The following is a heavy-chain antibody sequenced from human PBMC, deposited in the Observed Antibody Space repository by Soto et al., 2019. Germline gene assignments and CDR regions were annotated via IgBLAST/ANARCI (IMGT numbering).Heavy chain of an antibody. Sequence: SETLSLTCTVSGGSISSSSYYWGWVRQPPGKGLEWIGSIYYSGSTYYNPSLKSRVTISVDTSKNQFSLKLSSVTAADTAVYYCARQVNYYGSGSYLSDFDYWGQGTLVTVS. V-gene: IGHV4-39*01. CDR3: ARQVNYYGSGSYLSDFDY. CDR1: GGSISSSSYY. CDR2: IYYSGST. J-gene: IGHJ4*02. D-gene: IGHD3-10*01.